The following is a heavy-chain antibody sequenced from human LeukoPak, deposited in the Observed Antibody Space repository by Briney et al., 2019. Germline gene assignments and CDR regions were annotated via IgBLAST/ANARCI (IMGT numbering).Heavy chain of an antibody. D-gene: IGHD6-19*01. V-gene: IGHV3-23*01. CDR3: TKAGIAVPATPDY. J-gene: IGHJ4*02. Sequence: PGGSLRLSCAASGFTYSNYAMNWVRQAPGKGLEWVSGISSGGGTTYYADSVKGRFIISRDNSKNILYLQMDSLRAEDTAVYYCTKAGIAVPATPDYWGQGTLVTVSS. CDR2: ISSGGGTT. CDR1: GFTYSNYA.